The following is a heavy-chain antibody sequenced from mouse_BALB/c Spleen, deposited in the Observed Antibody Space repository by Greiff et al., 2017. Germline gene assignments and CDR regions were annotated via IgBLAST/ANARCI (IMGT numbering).Heavy chain of an antibody. CDR2: IDPANGNT. D-gene: IGHD1-1*01. Sequence: EVQLQQSGAELVKPGASVKLSCTASGFNIKDTYMHWVKQRPEQGLEWIGRIDPANGNTKYDPKFQGKATITADTSSNTAYLQLSSLTSEDTAVYYCARTRLLRIYYAMDYWGQGISVTVSS. V-gene: IGHV14-3*02. CDR1: GFNIKDTY. CDR3: ARTRLLRIYYAMDY. J-gene: IGHJ4*01.